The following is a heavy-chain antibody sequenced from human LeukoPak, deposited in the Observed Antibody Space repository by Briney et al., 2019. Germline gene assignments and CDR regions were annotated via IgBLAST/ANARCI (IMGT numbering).Heavy chain of an antibody. CDR2: IYYSGTT. J-gene: IGHJ4*02. CDR1: GVAISSTTLY. D-gene: IGHD3-9*01. CDR3: AGAPAGGSDWLSPFDY. Sequence: SETLSLTCTVAGVAISSTTLYWGWVRQSPGKGLEWIATIYYSGTTYYNPSLKSRVTISVDTSKNQFSLKLTSVTAADTAIYYCAGAPAGGSDWLSPFDYWGQGTLVTVSS. V-gene: IGHV4-39*01.